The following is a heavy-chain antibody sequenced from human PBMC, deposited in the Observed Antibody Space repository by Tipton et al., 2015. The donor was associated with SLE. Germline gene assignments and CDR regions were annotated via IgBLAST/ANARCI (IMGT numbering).Heavy chain of an antibody. V-gene: IGHV3-30*04. CDR1: GFTFSTYA. CDR2: ISYDGSNK. D-gene: IGHD5-12*01. Sequence: SLRLSCAASGFTFSTYAMHWVRQAPGKGLEWVALISYDGSNKYYADSVKGRFTISRDNSKNTLYLQMNSLRAEDTAVYYCARGGVGGYDYFDYWGQGTLVTVSS. J-gene: IGHJ4*02. CDR3: ARGGVGGYDYFDY.